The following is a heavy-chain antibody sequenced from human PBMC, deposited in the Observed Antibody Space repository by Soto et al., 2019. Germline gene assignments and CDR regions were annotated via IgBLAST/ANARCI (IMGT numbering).Heavy chain of an antibody. CDR2: ISGSGGSK. Sequence: GGSLRLSCAASGFTFSSYAMSWVRQAPGKGLEWVSAISGSGGSKYYADSVKGRFTISRDNSKNTLYLQMNSLGAEDTAVYYCGKGSEVYYYYMDVWGKGTTVTVSS. CDR1: GFTFSSYA. CDR3: GKGSEVYYYYMDV. J-gene: IGHJ6*03. V-gene: IGHV3-23*01.